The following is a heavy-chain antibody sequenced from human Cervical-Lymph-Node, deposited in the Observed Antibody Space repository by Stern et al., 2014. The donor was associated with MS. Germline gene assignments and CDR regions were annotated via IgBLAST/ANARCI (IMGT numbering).Heavy chain of an antibody. Sequence: VQLVESGGGLVKPGGSLRLSCAASGFTFSDYYMSWIRQAPGKGLEWVSYISTSGNTIYYADSVKGRFTISRDNAKNSLYLQMNSLRAEDTAVYYCARGGHCSSSSCYLNWFDPWGQGTLVTVSS. CDR1: GFTFSDYY. D-gene: IGHD2-2*01. V-gene: IGHV3-11*01. CDR3: ARGGHCSSSSCYLNWFDP. CDR2: ISTSGNTI. J-gene: IGHJ5*02.